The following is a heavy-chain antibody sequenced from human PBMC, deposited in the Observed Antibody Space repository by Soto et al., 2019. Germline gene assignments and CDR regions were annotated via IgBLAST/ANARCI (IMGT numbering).Heavy chain of an antibody. CDR2: IIPILGIA. CDR1: GGTFSSYT. CDR3: ARDLDGGSPASDY. J-gene: IGHJ4*02. V-gene: IGHV1-69*04. Sequence: SVKVSCKASGGTFSSYTISWVRQAPGQGLEWMGRIIPILGIANYAQKFQGRVTITADKSTSTAYMELSSLRSEDTAVYYCARDLDGGSPASDYWGQGTLVTVSS. D-gene: IGHD3-16*01.